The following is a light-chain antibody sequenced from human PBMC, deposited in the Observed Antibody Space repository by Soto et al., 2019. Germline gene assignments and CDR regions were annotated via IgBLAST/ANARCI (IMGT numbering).Light chain of an antibody. Sequence: EIVLSQSPGTLSLSPGETATLSCGASQSVINRQLAWYQQQPGLAPRLLIFDASIRAPGIPDRFSDSGSGTDFTPTISRLEPEDFAVYYCQQYGSALYTFGQGTKLEIK. V-gene: IGKV3D-20*01. J-gene: IGKJ2*01. CDR1: QSVINRQ. CDR2: DAS. CDR3: QQYGSALYT.